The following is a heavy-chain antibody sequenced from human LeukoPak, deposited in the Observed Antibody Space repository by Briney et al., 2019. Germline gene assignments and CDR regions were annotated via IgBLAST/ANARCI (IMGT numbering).Heavy chain of an antibody. V-gene: IGHV3-33*01. D-gene: IGHD5-12*01. CDR3: ARGEGGCSGYEIDY. CDR1: GFTFSSYG. Sequence: PGGSLRLSCAASGFTFSSYGIHWVRQAAGKGLEGVAVICSDGSNKYYADSVKGRFTISRDNSKNTLYLQMNSLRAEDTAVYFCARGEGGCSGYEIDYWGQGTLVTVSS. CDR2: ICSDGSNK. J-gene: IGHJ4*02.